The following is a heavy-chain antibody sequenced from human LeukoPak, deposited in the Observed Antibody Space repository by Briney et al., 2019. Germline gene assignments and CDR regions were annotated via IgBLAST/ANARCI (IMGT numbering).Heavy chain of an antibody. J-gene: IGHJ4*02. V-gene: IGHV1-69*05. D-gene: IGHD3-3*01. Sequence: GASVKVSCKAYGDTFSFYALSWVRQAPGQRLEWMGGYIPIFTRTDYAERFQGRVTITTDESSNTAYMELSSLRSEDTAVYYCARVHKQSKLRFLEWLLSYWGQGTLVTVSS. CDR3: ARVHKQSKLRFLEWLLSY. CDR2: YIPIFTRT. CDR1: GDTFSFYA.